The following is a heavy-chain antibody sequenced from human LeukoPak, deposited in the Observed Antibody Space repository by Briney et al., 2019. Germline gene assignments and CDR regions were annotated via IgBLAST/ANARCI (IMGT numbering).Heavy chain of an antibody. V-gene: IGHV1-2*02. J-gene: IGHJ4*02. CDR1: GYTFTGYY. D-gene: IGHD3-10*01. CDR2: ISPASAGT. CDR3: ARVPPYYGSPFDY. Sequence: ASVNLSFNSSGYTFTGYYMHWIRLAPAQGLEWMGWISPASAGTTYARKFPARDTMTRDTSTTRAYMERRRLTSDDTAVYYCARVPPYYGSPFDYWGQGNLVTVSS.